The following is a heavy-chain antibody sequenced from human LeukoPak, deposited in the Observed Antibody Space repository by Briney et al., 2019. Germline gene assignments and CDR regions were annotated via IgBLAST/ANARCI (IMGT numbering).Heavy chain of an antibody. V-gene: IGHV3-23*01. D-gene: IGHD1-26*01. J-gene: IGHJ5*02. CDR1: GFTFSSYA. CDR3: AKGSIYSGSYAEYNWFDP. CDR2: ISGSGGST. Sequence: GGSLRLSRAASGFTFSSYAMSWVRQAPGKGLEWVSAISGSGGSTYYADSVKGRFTISRDNSKNTLYLQMNSLRAEDTAVYYCAKGSIYSGSYAEYNWFDPWGQGTLVTVSS.